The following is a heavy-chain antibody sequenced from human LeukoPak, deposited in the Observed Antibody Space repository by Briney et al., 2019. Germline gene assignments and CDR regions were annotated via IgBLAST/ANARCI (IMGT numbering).Heavy chain of an antibody. V-gene: IGHV5-51*01. CDR3: ARPPRIGAANDAFDV. J-gene: IGHJ3*01. CDR2: IYPGDSDT. D-gene: IGHD6-13*01. CDR1: GYSFTSYW. Sequence: GESLKISCKGSGYSFTSYWIGWVRQMPGKGLEWMGIIYPGDSDTRYSPSFQGQVTISADKSISTAYVQWSSLKASDTAMYYCARPPRIGAANDAFDVWGQGTRVTVSS.